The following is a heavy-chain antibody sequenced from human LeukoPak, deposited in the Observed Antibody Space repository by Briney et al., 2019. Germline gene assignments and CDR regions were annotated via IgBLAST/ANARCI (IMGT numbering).Heavy chain of an antibody. J-gene: IGHJ6*02. D-gene: IGHD2-2*02. CDR2: ISAYNGNT. Sequence: ASVKVSCKASGYTFTSYGISWVRQAPGQGLEWMGWISAYNGNTNYAQKLQGRVTMTTDTSTSTAYMELRSLGSDDTAVYYCARDPSARAVPAAIWNYYYYGMDVWGQGTTVTVSS. CDR1: GYTFTSYG. V-gene: IGHV1-18*01. CDR3: ARDPSARAVPAAIWNYYYYGMDV.